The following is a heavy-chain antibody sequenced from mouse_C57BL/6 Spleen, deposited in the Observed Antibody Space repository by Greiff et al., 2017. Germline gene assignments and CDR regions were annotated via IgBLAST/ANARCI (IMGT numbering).Heavy chain of an antibody. CDR2: INYDGSST. CDR1: GFTFSDYY. V-gene: IGHV5-16*01. D-gene: IGHD2-4*01. Sequence: DVQLVESEGGLVQPGSSMKLSCTASGFTFSDYYMAWVRQVPEKGLEWVANINYDGSSTYYLDSLKSRFIISRDNAKNILYLQMSSLKSEDTATYYCARAGDYDGFDYWGQGTTLTVSS. CDR3: ARAGDYDGFDY. J-gene: IGHJ2*01.